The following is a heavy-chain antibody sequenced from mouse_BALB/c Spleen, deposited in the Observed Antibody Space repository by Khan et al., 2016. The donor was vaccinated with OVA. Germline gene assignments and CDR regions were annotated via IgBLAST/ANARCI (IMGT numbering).Heavy chain of an antibody. CDR3: ARDRGLGRAMDY. CDR1: GFSLTGYG. CDR2: IWGEGST. Sequence: QVQLKQSGPGLVAPSQSLSITCTVSGFSLTGYGVNWVRQPPGKGLEWLGMIWGEGSTDYNSALKSRLSISNDNSKSQVFLKMNSRQTDDTARYYCARDRGLGRAMDYWGQGTSVTVSS. J-gene: IGHJ4*01. V-gene: IGHV2-6-7*01. D-gene: IGHD4-1*01.